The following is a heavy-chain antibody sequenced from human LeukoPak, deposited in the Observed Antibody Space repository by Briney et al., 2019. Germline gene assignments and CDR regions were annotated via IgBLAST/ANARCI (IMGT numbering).Heavy chain of an antibody. CDR3: ARGIAVAGPYFDY. CDR1: GYTFTNYD. D-gene: IGHD6-19*01. CDR2: MNPNSGNT. J-gene: IGHJ4*02. Sequence: ASVKVSCKASGYTFTNYDINWVRQATGQGLEWMGWMNPNSGNTGYAQKFQGRVTMTRNTSISTAYMELSSLRSEDTAVYYCARGIAVAGPYFDYWGQGTLVTVSS. V-gene: IGHV1-8*01.